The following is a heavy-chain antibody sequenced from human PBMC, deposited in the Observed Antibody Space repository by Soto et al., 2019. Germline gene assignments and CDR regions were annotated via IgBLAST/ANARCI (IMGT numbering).Heavy chain of an antibody. CDR2: INHSGST. CDR3: ARERGGYGLFDS. V-gene: IGHV4-34*01. D-gene: IGHD5-18*01. J-gene: IGHJ4*02. Sequence: SETLSLTCAVYGGSFSGYYWSWIRQPPGKGLEWIGEINHSGSTNYNPSLKSRVTISVDTSKNQFSLNLKSVTAADTAVYYCARERGGYGLFDSWGQGPLVTVSS. CDR1: GGSFSGYY.